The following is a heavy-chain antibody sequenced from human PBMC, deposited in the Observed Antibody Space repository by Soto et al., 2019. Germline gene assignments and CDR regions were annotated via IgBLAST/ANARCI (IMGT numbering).Heavy chain of an antibody. CDR1: GFTFSSYA. CDR2: ISGSGGST. Sequence: GGSLRLSCAASGFTFSSYAMSWVRQAPGKGLEWVSAISGSGGSTYYADSVKGRFTISRDNSKNMLYLEMSSLRAEDTGVYYCARDLKVTHNVYGMDVWGQGTTVTVSS. V-gene: IGHV3-23*01. CDR3: ARDLKVTHNVYGMDV. J-gene: IGHJ6*02. D-gene: IGHD2-21*02.